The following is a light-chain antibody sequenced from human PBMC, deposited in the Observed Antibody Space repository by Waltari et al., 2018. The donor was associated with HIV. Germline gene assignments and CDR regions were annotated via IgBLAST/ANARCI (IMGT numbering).Light chain of an antibody. Sequence: DIVMTQSPLSLPVTPGEPASISCRSSQSLLHSNGYNYLDWYLQKPGQSPQLLIYSGSNRASGVPDRFSGSGSGTDFTLKISRVEAEDVGVYYCMQVLQTPPTFGQGTRLEIK. J-gene: IGKJ5*01. CDR1: QSLLHSNGYNY. CDR2: SGS. V-gene: IGKV2-28*01. CDR3: MQVLQTPPT.